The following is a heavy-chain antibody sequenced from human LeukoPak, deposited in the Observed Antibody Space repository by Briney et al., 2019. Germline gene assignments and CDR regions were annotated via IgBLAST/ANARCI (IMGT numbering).Heavy chain of an antibody. Sequence: PGRSLRLSCAASGFNFGDYATSWVRQAPGKGLEWVGFIRNKVRGATTEYAASVKGRFTISRDDSKSVAYLQMDSLKIEDTALYYCTSASDPDGSGSKFYFAYWGQGAAVTVSS. V-gene: IGHV3-49*04. D-gene: IGHD3-10*01. J-gene: IGHJ4*02. CDR2: IRNKVRGATT. CDR3: TSASDPDGSGSKFYFAY. CDR1: GFNFGDYA.